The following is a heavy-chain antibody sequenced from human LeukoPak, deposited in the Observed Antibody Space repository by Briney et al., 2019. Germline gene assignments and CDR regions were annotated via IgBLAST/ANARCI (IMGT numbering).Heavy chain of an antibody. CDR3: ARDPNSSSPSPAFDP. Sequence: ASVKVSCKASGYTFTGYYMHWVRQAPGQGLEWMGWINPNSGGTNYAQKFQGRVTMTRDTSISTAYMELSRLRSDDTAVYYCARDPNSSSPSPAFDPWAREPWSPSPQ. CDR1: GYTFTGYY. D-gene: IGHD6-13*01. V-gene: IGHV1-2*02. J-gene: IGHJ5*02. CDR2: INPNSGGT.